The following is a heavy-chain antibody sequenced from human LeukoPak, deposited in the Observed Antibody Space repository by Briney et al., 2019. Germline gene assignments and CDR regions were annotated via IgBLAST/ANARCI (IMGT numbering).Heavy chain of an antibody. V-gene: IGHV3-23*01. J-gene: IGHJ5*02. CDR2: ISGSGGAT. CDR1: GLPFSSYV. D-gene: IGHD1-26*01. CDR3: ANQLIVGHTRWLDP. Sequence: GRSLRLSCAASGLPFSSYVVSWVRPAPGKGLEWGSAISGSGGATYYADSVMGRFTISRDNSKNTLYLQMNRLRAEDTAVYYCANQLIVGHTRWLDPWGEGTLVTVSS.